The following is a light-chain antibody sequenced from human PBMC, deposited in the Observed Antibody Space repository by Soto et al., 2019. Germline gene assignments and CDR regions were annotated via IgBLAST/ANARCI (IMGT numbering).Light chain of an antibody. Sequence: EIVMTQSPATLSVSPGGRATLSCRASQSVSSSYLAWYQQKPGQAPRLLIYGASSRATGIPDRFSGSGSGTDFTLTISRLEPEDFAVYYCQQYGSSLRTFGQGTKVDIK. V-gene: IGKV3-20*01. J-gene: IGKJ1*01. CDR2: GAS. CDR3: QQYGSSLRT. CDR1: QSVSSSY.